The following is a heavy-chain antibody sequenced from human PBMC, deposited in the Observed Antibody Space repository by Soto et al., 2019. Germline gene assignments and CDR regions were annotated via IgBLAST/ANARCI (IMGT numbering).Heavy chain of an antibody. Sequence: GGSLRLSCAASGFSFSTYAMTWVRQAPGMGLEWLSTLTSSDDITFYADSVKGRFTISRDNSKNTLYLEMSGLSAEDTAIYYCARPIAMAGLRGYYFDSWGQGTRVTVSS. CDR1: GFSFSTYA. CDR2: LTSSDDIT. CDR3: ARPIAMAGLRGYYFDS. J-gene: IGHJ4*02. D-gene: IGHD6-19*01. V-gene: IGHV3-23*01.